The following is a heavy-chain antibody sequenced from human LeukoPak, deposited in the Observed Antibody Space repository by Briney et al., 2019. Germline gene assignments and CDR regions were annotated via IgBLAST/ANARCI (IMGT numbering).Heavy chain of an antibody. J-gene: IGHJ3*02. CDR1: GYSISSGYY. V-gene: IGHV4-38-2*02. Sequence: SSETLSLTCTVSGYSISSGYYWGWIRQPPGKGLEWIGSIYHSGSTYYNPSLKSRVTISADTSKNQFSLKLSSVTAADTAVYYCARHKGYFVDDAFDIWGQGTMVTVSS. CDR3: ARHKGYFVDDAFDI. D-gene: IGHD3-9*01. CDR2: IYHSGST.